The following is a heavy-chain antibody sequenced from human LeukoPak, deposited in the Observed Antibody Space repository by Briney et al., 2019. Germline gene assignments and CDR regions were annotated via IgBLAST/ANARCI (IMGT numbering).Heavy chain of an antibody. V-gene: IGHV4-31*03. CDR2: IYYSGST. Sequence: SETLSLTCTVSGGSISSGGYYWSWIRQHPGKGLEWIGYIYYSGSTYYNPSLKSRVTISVDTSKNQFSLKLSSVTAADTAVYYCARGGYGDYVAYLDAFDIWGQGTMVTVSS. CDR3: ARGGYGDYVAYLDAFDI. CDR1: GGSISSGGYY. D-gene: IGHD4-17*01. J-gene: IGHJ3*02.